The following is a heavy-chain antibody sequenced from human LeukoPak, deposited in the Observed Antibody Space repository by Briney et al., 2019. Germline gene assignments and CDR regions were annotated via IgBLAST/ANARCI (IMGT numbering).Heavy chain of an antibody. D-gene: IGHD6-13*01. V-gene: IGHV3-30*14. CDR1: GFTFSRSA. J-gene: IGHJ4*02. Sequence: GGSLRLSCAASGFTFSRSAMHWVRQAPGKGLEWVALMSSDGRDIQYLDSVKGRFTISRDNSKNTLYLQMNSLRAEDTAVYYYARGSSRHLYYFDYWGQGTLVTVSS. CDR2: MSSDGRDI. CDR3: ARGSSRHLYYFDY.